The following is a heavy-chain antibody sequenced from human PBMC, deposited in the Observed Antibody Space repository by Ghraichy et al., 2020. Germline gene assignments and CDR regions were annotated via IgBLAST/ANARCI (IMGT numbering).Heavy chain of an antibody. J-gene: IGHJ6*02. D-gene: IGHD2-2*01. CDR2: MNPNSGNT. CDR3: ARAMYQLPLFRNYYYYGMDV. CDR1: GYTFTSYD. V-gene: IGHV1-8*03. Sequence: ASVKVSCKASGYTFTSYDINWVRQATGQGLEWMGWMNPNSGNTGYAQKFQGRVTITRNTSISTAYMELSSLRSEDTAVYYCARAMYQLPLFRNYYYYGMDVWGQGTTVTVSS.